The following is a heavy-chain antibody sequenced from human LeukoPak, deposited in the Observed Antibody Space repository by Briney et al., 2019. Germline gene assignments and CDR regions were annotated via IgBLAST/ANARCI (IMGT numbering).Heavy chain of an antibody. CDR2: IYYSGST. V-gene: IGHV4-59*01. Sequence: SETLSLTCTVSGGSISNYYWSWSRQPPGKGLEWIEYIYYSGSTNYNPSLKSRVTISVDTSKNQFSLKLSSVTAADTAVYYCASARSGGYFDYWGQGTLVTVSS. CDR3: ASARSGGYFDY. D-gene: IGHD4-23*01. CDR1: GGSISNYY. J-gene: IGHJ4*02.